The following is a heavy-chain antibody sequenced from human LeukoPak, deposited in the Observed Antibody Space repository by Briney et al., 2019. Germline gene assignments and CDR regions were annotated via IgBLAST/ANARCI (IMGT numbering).Heavy chain of an antibody. V-gene: IGHV3-23*01. D-gene: IGHD6-13*01. CDR2: ISGSGGST. Sequence: GGSLRLSCAASGFTFSSYAMSWVRQAPGKGLEWVSAISGSGGSTYCADSVKGRFTISRDNSKNTLYLQMNSLRAEDTAVYYCAKDSIKYSSSWSLDYWGQGTLVTVSS. J-gene: IGHJ4*02. CDR1: GFTFSSYA. CDR3: AKDSIKYSSSWSLDY.